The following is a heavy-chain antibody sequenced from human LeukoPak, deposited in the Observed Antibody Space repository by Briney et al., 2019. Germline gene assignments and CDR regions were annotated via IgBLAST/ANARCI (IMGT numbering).Heavy chain of an antibody. D-gene: IGHD3-3*01. V-gene: IGHV4-59*12. CDR2: INYSGTT. J-gene: IGHJ4*02. CDR3: AREERDYDFWSAFGY. Sequence: SETLSLTCTVSGGSISSYYWSWIRQPAGKGLEWIGYINYSGTTHYNPSLKSRVTISVDTSKNQFSLKLSSVTAADTAVYYCAREERDYDFWSAFGYWGQGTLVTVSS. CDR1: GGSISSYY.